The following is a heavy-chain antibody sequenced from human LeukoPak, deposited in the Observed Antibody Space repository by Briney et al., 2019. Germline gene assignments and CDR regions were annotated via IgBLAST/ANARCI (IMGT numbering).Heavy chain of an antibody. CDR1: GGSISSYY. CDR3: ARDGYSSGWPFDY. CDR2: IYTSGST. D-gene: IGHD6-19*01. J-gene: IGHJ4*02. Sequence: SETLSLTCTVSGGSISSYYWSWLGQPAGKGMEWIGRIYTSGSTNYNPSLKSRVTMSVDTSKNQFSLRLSSVTAADTAVYYCARDGYSSGWPFDYWGQGTLVTVSS. V-gene: IGHV4-4*07.